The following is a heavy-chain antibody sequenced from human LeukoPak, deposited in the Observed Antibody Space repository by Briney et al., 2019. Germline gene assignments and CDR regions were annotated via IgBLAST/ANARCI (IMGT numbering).Heavy chain of an antibody. CDR2: IIPVIGTA. CDR3: ARDHGYSSSYWYFDL. V-gene: IGHV1-69*06. CDR1: GGTFSSYA. J-gene: IGHJ2*01. D-gene: IGHD6-6*01. Sequence: ASVRVSCKASGGTFSSYAINWVRQAPGQGLEWLGRIIPVIGTAHYAQKFQGRVTIIADKSTTIAYMDLNSLTSEDTAVYYCARDHGYSSSYWYFDLWGRGTLVTVSS.